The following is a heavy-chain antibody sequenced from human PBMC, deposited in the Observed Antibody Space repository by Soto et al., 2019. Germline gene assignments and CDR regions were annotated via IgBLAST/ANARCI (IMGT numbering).Heavy chain of an antibody. J-gene: IGHJ4*02. D-gene: IGHD6-19*01. CDR1: GYRFTSHW. V-gene: IGHV5-51*01. CDR3: ARHRDSSGWPDF. CDR2: IYPVDSVT. Sequence: GASLKISCKGSGYRFTSHWIAWVRQMPGKGLEWMGFIYPVDSVTTYSPSFQGQVTLSADKSINTAYLQWSSLKASDTAIYYCARHRDSSGWPDFWGLGTLVTVSS.